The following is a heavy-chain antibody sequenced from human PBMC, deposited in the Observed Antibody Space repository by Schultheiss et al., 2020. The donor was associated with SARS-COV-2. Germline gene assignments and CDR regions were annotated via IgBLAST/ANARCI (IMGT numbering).Heavy chain of an antibody. J-gene: IGHJ6*03. V-gene: IGHV3-23*01. D-gene: IGHD3-3*01. Sequence: GGSLRLSCVASGFTFSSYAMSWVRQAPGKGLEWVSAISGSGGSTYYADSVKGRFTISRDNSKNTLYLQMNSLRAEDTAVYYCAKDGPEGYDFWSGYYTSYYYYYMDVWGKGTTVTVSS. CDR2: ISGSGGST. CDR1: GFTFSSYA. CDR3: AKDGPEGYDFWSGYYTSYYYYYMDV.